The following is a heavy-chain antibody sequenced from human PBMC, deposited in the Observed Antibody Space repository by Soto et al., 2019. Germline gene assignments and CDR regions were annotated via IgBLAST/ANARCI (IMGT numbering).Heavy chain of an antibody. CDR1: CFTFSHDW. CDR3: ARGDYFDRRFDF. D-gene: IGHD3-9*01. J-gene: IGHJ4*02. CDR2: IEQDGSET. V-gene: IGHV3-7*03. Sequence: GGSQRLSCVASCFTFSHDWLSGLRQARGEGLELVATIEQDGSETYYVDSVKGRFSVSGDNTKNSLYLQMNGLRAEDTAVYYCARGDYFDRRFDFWGQGALVTVS.